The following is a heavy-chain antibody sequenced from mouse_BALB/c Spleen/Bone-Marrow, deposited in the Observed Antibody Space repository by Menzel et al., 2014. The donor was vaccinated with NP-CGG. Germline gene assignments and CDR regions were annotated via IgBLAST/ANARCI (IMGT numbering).Heavy chain of an antibody. CDR2: ILPGTGST. CDR3: ARSGIDWFAY. V-gene: IGHV1-9*01. Sequence: QIQLQQSGAELMKPGASVKISCKATGYTFTSYWIEWVKQRPGHGLEWIGEILPGTGSTNYNKKFKGKATFTADQSSNPTYMQLSILTSEDSAAYFCARSGIDWFAYWGQGTLVTVSA. CDR1: GYTFTSYW. J-gene: IGHJ3*01.